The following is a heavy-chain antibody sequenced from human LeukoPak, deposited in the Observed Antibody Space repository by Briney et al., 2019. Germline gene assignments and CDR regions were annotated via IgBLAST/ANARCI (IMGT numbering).Heavy chain of an antibody. V-gene: IGHV3-23*01. D-gene: IGHD2-8*02. Sequence: PGGSLRLSCAASGFTFSDYALIWVRQAPGKGLEWISAIRGTGGTTYYADSVKGRCTISRDNSRNTLYLQMNSLRAEDTAVYYCAKDLVLRSWFDPWGQGTLVTVSS. CDR3: AKDLVLRSWFDP. J-gene: IGHJ5*02. CDR1: GFTFSDYA. CDR2: IRGTGGTT.